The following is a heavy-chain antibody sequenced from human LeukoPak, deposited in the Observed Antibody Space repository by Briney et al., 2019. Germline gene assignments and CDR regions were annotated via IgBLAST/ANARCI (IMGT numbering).Heavy chain of an antibody. CDR3: ATGDADSDF. D-gene: IGHD7-27*01. J-gene: IGHJ4*02. CDR2: IWYDGSNK. CDR1: GFIFSNYG. V-gene: IGHV3-33*08. Sequence: GGSLRLSCAASGFIFSNYGMHWVRQAPGKGLEWVAAIWYDGSNKYYADSVKGRFTISRDNSKNTLSLQMNSLRAEDTAVYYCATGDADSDFWGRGTLVTVSS.